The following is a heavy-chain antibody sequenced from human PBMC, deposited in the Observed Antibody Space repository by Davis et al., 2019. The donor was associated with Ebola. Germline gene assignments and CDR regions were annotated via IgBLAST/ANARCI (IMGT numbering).Heavy chain of an antibody. Sequence: AASVKVSCKASGYSFTSYYMHWVRQAPGQGLEWMGLFNPSAGSTSYAQKFQGRVTMTRDTSTRTVYMELRSLRADDTAVYYCAREIAFTAAGGYYGMDVWGQGTTVTVSS. J-gene: IGHJ6*02. CDR1: GYSFTSYY. D-gene: IGHD6-13*01. CDR3: AREIAFTAAGGYYGMDV. V-gene: IGHV1-46*01. CDR2: FNPSAGST.